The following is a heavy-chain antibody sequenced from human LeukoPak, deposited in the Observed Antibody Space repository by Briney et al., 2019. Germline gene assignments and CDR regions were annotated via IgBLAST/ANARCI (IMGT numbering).Heavy chain of an antibody. CDR1: NGSISRGHYY. CDR3: ARDRGYYDSSGYYYPFDY. J-gene: IGHJ4*02. Sequence: SETLSLTCTISNGSISRGHYYWNWIRQPAGKGLEWIGRIYPSGSTDYNPSLKSRVSISLDTSKNQFSLKLSSVTAADTAVYYCARDRGYYDSSGYYYPFDYWGQGTLVTVSS. V-gene: IGHV4-61*02. D-gene: IGHD3-22*01. CDR2: IYPSGST.